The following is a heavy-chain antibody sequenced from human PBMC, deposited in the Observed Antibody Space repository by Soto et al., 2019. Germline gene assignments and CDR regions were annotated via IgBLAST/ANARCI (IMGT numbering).Heavy chain of an antibody. CDR3: ARGGITYNWFDP. D-gene: IGHD1-20*01. Sequence: EVQLVESGGGLVKPGGSLRLSCAASGFTFSSYSMNWVRQAPGKGLAWVSSISSSSSYIYYADSVKGRFTISRDNAKNSLYLQMNSLRAEDTAVYYCARGGITYNWFDPWGQGTLVTVSS. CDR2: ISSSSSYI. J-gene: IGHJ5*02. V-gene: IGHV3-21*01. CDR1: GFTFSSYS.